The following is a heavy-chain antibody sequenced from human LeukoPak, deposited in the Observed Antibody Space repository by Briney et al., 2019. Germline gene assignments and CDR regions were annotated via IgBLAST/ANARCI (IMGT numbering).Heavy chain of an antibody. CDR2: FDPEDGET. Sequence: ASVKVSCKVSGYTLTELSMHWVRQAPGKGLEWMGGFDPEDGETIYAQKFQGRVTMTRNTSISTAYMELSSLRSEDTAVYYCARGHSGYDYAVYYYYGMDVWGQGTTVTVSS. J-gene: IGHJ6*02. D-gene: IGHD5-12*01. V-gene: IGHV1-24*01. CDR1: GYTLTELS. CDR3: ARGHSGYDYAVYYYYGMDV.